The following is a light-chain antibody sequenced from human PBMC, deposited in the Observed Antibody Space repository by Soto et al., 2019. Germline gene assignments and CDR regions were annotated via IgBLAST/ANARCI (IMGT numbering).Light chain of an antibody. CDR3: ATWYTSLSAHVV. Sequence: QSALTQPPSVSAAPGQRVTISCSNIGNNYVFWYQLLPGTAPKLLIYDTDKRPSEIPDRFSGSQSGTSATLAITGLRTGDEADYYCATWYTSLSAHVVFGGGTKVTVL. CDR2: DTD. J-gene: IGLJ2*01. V-gene: IGLV1-51*01. CDR1: NIGNNY.